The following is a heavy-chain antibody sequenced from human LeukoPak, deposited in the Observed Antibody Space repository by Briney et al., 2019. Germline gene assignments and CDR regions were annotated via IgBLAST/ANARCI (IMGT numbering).Heavy chain of an antibody. CDR1: GFTFSSYG. CDR3: AKEGGDNVVVPAARNDAFDI. Sequence: GGSLRLSCAASGFTFSSYGMHWVRQAPGKGLEWVAVISYDGSNKYYADSVKGRFTISRDNSKNTLYLQVNSLRAEDTAGYYCAKEGGDNVVVPAARNDAFDIWGQGTMVTVSS. CDR2: ISYDGSNK. V-gene: IGHV3-30*18. J-gene: IGHJ3*02. D-gene: IGHD2-2*01.